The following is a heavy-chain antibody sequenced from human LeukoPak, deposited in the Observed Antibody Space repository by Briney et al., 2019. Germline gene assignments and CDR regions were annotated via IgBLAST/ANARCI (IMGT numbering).Heavy chain of an antibody. V-gene: IGHV4-34*01. CDR2: IHSSGTT. Sequence: SETLSLTCAVYGGSFSGYYWSWIRQPPGKRLEWIGSIHSSGTTYYNPTLRSRVTISVDASKNQFSLNLTSVTAADAAVYYCARDLGYSGFDWAPWGQGTLVTVSS. CDR1: GGSFSGYY. D-gene: IGHD5-12*01. J-gene: IGHJ5*02. CDR3: ARDLGYSGFDWAP.